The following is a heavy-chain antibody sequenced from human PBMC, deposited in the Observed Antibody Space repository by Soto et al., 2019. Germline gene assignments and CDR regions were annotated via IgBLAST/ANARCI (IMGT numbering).Heavy chain of an antibody. V-gene: IGHV1-69*01. D-gene: IGHD6-6*01. CDR3: ARSSSSLYASYGMDV. J-gene: IGHJ6*02. CDR2: IIPIFGTA. CDR1: GGTFSSYA. Sequence: QVQLVQSGAEVKKPGSSVKVSCKASGGTFSSYAISWVRQAPGQGLEWMGGIIPIFGTANYAQKFQGRVTITADEYTSTSYMELISLRSDDTAVYYCARSSSSLYASYGMDVWGQGTTVTVSS.